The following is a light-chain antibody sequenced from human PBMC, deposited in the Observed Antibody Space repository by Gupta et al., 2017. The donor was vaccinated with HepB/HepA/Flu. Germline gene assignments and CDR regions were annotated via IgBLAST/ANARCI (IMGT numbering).Light chain of an antibody. CDR3: SSKTGTGTHVV. CDR1: SSDVGAYDF. J-gene: IGLJ2*01. Sequence: QSALTQPASVSGSPGQSITLSCTGTSSDVGAYDFVSWYQQHPGKAPELMIYDVDIRPSGVSDRFSGSKSGNTASLTISGLQTEDEADYFCSSKTGTGTHVVFGGGTRLTVL. V-gene: IGLV2-14*03. CDR2: DVD.